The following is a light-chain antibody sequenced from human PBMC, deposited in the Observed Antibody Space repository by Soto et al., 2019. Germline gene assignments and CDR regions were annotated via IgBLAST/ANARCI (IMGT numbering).Light chain of an antibody. CDR2: DVS. CDR3: SSYTTSNTRQIV. Sequence: QSALTQPASVSGSPGQSITISCTGTSSDVGGYNYVSWYQHHPDKAPKLMIYDVSNRPSGVSNRFSGSKSGNTASLTISGLQPEDEADYYCSSYTTSNTRQIVFGTGTKLTVL. V-gene: IGLV2-14*03. J-gene: IGLJ1*01. CDR1: SSDVGGYNY.